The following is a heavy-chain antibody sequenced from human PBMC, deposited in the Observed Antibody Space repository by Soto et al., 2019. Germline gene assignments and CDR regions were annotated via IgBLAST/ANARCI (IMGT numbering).Heavy chain of an antibody. Sequence: PGGSLRLSCAASDFDFSSYGIHWVRQAPGKGLEWVAASSYDGRETFYADSAKGRVTMTTDTSTSTAYMELRSLRSDDTAVYYCARAPVFLPFDPWGQGTLVTVSS. V-gene: IGHV3-30*03. CDR3: ARAPVFLPFDP. CDR2: SSYDGRET. CDR1: DFDFSSYG. J-gene: IGHJ5*02.